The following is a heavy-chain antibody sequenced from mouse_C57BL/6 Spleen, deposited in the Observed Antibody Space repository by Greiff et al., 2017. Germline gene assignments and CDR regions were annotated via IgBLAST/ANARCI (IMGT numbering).Heavy chain of an antibody. J-gene: IGHJ4*01. D-gene: IGHD2-4*01. Sequence: EVQLQQPGAELVKPGASVKVSCTASGYTFKDYYMHWVKQRPDQGLEWIGRIDPADGDTTYDQKFQGKATLTLDTSSNTAYLQLSSLTSEDSAVYYCARGRDDYTYAMDYWGQGTSVTVSS. CDR2: IDPADGDT. CDR3: ARGRDDYTYAMDY. V-gene: IGHV14-2*01. CDR1: GYTFKDYY.